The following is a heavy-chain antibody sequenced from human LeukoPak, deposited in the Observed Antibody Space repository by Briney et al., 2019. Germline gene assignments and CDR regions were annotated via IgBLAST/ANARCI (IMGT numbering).Heavy chain of an antibody. D-gene: IGHD2-2*01. CDR3: AKHKIVPAAMRRDYYYYYMDV. CDR1: GFTFSSYA. CDR2: ISGSGGST. Sequence: PGGSLRLSCAASGFTFSSYAMSWVRQAPGKGLEWVSAISGSGGSTYYADSVKGRFTISRDNSKNTLYLQMNSLRAEDTAVYYCAKHKIVPAAMRRDYYYYYMDVWGKGTTVTVSS. J-gene: IGHJ6*03. V-gene: IGHV3-23*01.